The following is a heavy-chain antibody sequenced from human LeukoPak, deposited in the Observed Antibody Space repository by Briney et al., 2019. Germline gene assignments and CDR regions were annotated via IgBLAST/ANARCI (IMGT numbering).Heavy chain of an antibody. CDR1: GFTFSSYD. V-gene: IGHV3-13*04. CDR3: ARRLPGTVGWYFDL. D-gene: IGHD6-13*01. CDR2: IGTAGDT. J-gene: IGHJ2*01. Sequence: GGSLRLSCAASGFTFSSYDMHWVRQATGKGLEWVSAIGTAGDTYYPGSVKGRFTISRENAKNSLYLQMNSLRAGDTAVYYCARRLPGTVGWYFDLWGRGTLVTVSS.